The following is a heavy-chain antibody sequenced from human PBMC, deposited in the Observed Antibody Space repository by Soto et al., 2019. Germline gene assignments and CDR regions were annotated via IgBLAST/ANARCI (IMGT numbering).Heavy chain of an antibody. V-gene: IGHV3-30-3*01. J-gene: IGHJ4*02. CDR1: GFTFSNYA. CDR2: ISSDGSNK. Sequence: GGSLRLSCAASGFTFSNYAMQWVRQAPGKGLEWVTLISSDGSNKYYADSVKGRFTISRDNPKNTLFLQMNSLRAADTAVYYCARDGVAAADRAFGYWGQGTLVTVSS. D-gene: IGHD2-15*01. CDR3: ARDGVAAADRAFGY.